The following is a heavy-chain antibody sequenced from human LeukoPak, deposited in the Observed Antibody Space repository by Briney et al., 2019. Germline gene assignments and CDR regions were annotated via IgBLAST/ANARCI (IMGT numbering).Heavy chain of an antibody. CDR1: GYTFTNYG. J-gene: IGHJ4*02. D-gene: IGHD5-18*01. CDR2: ISADNCNT. V-gene: IGHV1-18*01. Sequence: ASVKVSCKASGYTFTNYGLTWVRQAPGQGLEWMGWISADNCNTNYAQKLQGRVTMTTDTHTTTAYMELRSLRSDDTAVYYCARGPQYSPDYWGQGTLVTVSS. CDR3: ARGPQYSPDY.